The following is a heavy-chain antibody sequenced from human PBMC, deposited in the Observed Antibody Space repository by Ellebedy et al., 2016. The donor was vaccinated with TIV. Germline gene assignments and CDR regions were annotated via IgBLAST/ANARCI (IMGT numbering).Heavy chain of an antibody. J-gene: IGHJ4*02. V-gene: IGHV3-48*01. Sequence: GGSLRLSCAASGFTFSSYGMNWVRQAPGKGLEWVAYISRTTTAIYYADSVKGRFTISRDNAENSLYLQMNSLRAEDTAVYYCARDPVDTALVKIYFDYWGQGTLVTVSS. CDR2: ISRTTTAI. CDR1: GFTFSSYG. CDR3: ARDPVDTALVKIYFDY. D-gene: IGHD5-18*01.